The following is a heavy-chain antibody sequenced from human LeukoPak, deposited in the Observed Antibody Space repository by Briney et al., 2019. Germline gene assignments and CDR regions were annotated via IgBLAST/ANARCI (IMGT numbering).Heavy chain of an antibody. D-gene: IGHD3-10*01. CDR2: IYYSGST. CDR1: GGSISSSTYY. V-gene: IGHV4-39*07. Sequence: SETLSLTCSVSGGSISSSTYYWGWIRQPPGKGLEWIGSIYYSGSTYYNPSLKSRVTISVDTSKTQFSLTLSSVTAADTAVYYCARMIRGGSDYWGQGTLVTVSS. CDR3: ARMIRGGSDY. J-gene: IGHJ4*02.